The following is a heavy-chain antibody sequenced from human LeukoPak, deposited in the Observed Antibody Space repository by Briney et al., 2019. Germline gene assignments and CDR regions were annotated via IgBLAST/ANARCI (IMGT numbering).Heavy chain of an antibody. CDR3: ARDPYYYDSSGYIPFDY. D-gene: IGHD3-22*01. V-gene: IGHV1-46*01. J-gene: IGHJ4*02. CDR1: GYTFTSYY. CDR2: INPSGGST. Sequence: ASVKVSCKASGYTFTSYYMHWVRQAPGQGLEWMGIINPSGGSTSYAQKFQGRVTMTRDMSTSTVYMELSSLRSEDTAVYYCARDPYYYDSSGYIPFDYWGQGTLVTVSS.